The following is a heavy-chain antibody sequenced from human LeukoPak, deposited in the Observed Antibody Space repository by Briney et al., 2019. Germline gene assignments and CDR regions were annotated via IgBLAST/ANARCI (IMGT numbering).Heavy chain of an antibody. J-gene: IGHJ4*02. CDR2: ISYAGSNK. Sequence: PGGSLRLSCAASGFTFSSYAMNWVRQAPGKGLEWVAVISYAGSNKYYADSVKGRFAISRDNSKNTLYLQMNSLRAEDTAVYYCAKDRGWELKLFDYWGQGTLVTVSS. CDR1: GFTFSSYA. D-gene: IGHD1-26*01. V-gene: IGHV3-30*09. CDR3: AKDRGWELKLFDY.